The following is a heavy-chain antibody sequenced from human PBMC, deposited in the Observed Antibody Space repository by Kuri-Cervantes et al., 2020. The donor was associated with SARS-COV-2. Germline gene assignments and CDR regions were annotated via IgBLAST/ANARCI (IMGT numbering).Heavy chain of an antibody. CDR3: ASLGYCSSTSCYGWYFDL. D-gene: IGHD2-2*01. CDR1: GGSISSHY. CDR2: IYYSGST. V-gene: IGHV4-59*11. J-gene: IGHJ2*01. Sequence: ETLKISCTVSGGSISSHYWSWIRQPPRKGLEWIGYIYYSGSTNYNPSLKSRVTISVDTSKNQFSLKLSSVTAADTAVYYCASLGYCSSTSCYGWYFDLWGRGTLVTVSS.